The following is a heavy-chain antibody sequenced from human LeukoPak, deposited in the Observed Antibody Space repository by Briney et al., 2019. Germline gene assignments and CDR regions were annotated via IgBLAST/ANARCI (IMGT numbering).Heavy chain of an antibody. D-gene: IGHD3-22*01. CDR2: INPSGGST. CDR3: ARGPQTYYYDSSGYYGAGDY. Sequence: ASVKVSCKASGYTFTSYYMHWVRQAPGQGLEWMGIINPSGGSTSYAQKFQGRATMTRDMSTSTVYMELSSLRSEDTAVYYCARGPQTYYYDSSGYYGAGDYWGQGTLVTVSS. J-gene: IGHJ4*02. V-gene: IGHV1-46*01. CDR1: GYTFTSYY.